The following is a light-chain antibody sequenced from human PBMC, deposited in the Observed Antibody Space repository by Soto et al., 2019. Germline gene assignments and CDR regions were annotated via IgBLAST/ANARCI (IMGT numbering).Light chain of an antibody. Sequence: QSALTQPASVSGSPGQSITIYCTGTSSDVGNYNLVSWYQQHPGKAPKLMIYEDSKRPSGFSNRFSGSKSGSTASLTISWLQAEDEADYYCCSYAGSGAYVFGTGTKVTVL. CDR1: SSDVGNYNL. CDR3: CSYAGSGAYV. V-gene: IGLV2-23*01. CDR2: EDS. J-gene: IGLJ1*01.